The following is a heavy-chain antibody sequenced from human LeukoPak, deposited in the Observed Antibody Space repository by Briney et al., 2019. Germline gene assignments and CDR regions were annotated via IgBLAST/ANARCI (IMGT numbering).Heavy chain of an antibody. CDR2: IYYSGST. Sequence: PSETLSLTCTVSGGSISSYYWSWIRQPPGEGLEWIGYIYYSGSTNYNPSLKSRVTMSVDTSKNQFSLKLTSVTAADTAVYYCARLMNIAAADFWGQGTLVTVSS. CDR3: ARLMNIAAADF. CDR1: GGSISSYY. V-gene: IGHV4-59*08. D-gene: IGHD6-13*01. J-gene: IGHJ4*02.